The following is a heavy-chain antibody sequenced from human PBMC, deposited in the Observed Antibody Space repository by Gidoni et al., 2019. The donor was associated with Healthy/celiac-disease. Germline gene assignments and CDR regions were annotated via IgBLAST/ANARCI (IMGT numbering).Heavy chain of an antibody. D-gene: IGHD2-2*01. CDR1: GFTFSSYR. Sequence: EVQLVESGGDLVQPGWSRRLSCAASGFTFSSYRLNWVRQAPGKGLEWVSYISSSSSTIYYADSVKGRFTISRDNAKNSLYLQMNSLRAEDTAVYYCASVGYCSSTSCSDDAFDIWGQGTMVTVSS. CDR3: ASVGYCSSTSCSDDAFDI. V-gene: IGHV3-48*01. CDR2: ISSSSSTI. J-gene: IGHJ3*02.